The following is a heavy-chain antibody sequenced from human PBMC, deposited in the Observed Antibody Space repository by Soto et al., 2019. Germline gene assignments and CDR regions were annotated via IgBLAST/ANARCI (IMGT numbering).Heavy chain of an antibody. D-gene: IGHD4-4*01. CDR1: GGFFTTYY. CDR3: ARGRSTTVTRRLFVY. V-gene: IGHV4-34*01. CDR2: INNIGST. Sequence: PSETLSLTSAVYGGFFTTYYWSWIRQSPGKGLEWIGEINNIGSTNYNPSLKSRVTISVDTSKNQFSLKLNSVTAADTAVYYCARGRSTTVTRRLFVYWGQGTLVTVSS. J-gene: IGHJ4*02.